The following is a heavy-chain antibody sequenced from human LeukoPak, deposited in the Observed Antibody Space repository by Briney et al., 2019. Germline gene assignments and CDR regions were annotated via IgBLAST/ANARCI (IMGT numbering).Heavy chain of an antibody. CDR3: ARARVNLDY. Sequence: PGGSLRLSCAASGFTFSTYWMTWVRQAPGKALEWVTSIKKDGSEIYYLDSVKGRFIVSRHNAQNSLTLQMNSLRAEDTAVYYCARARVNLDYWGQGTLVTVSS. J-gene: IGHJ4*02. V-gene: IGHV3-7*05. D-gene: IGHD1-14*01. CDR1: GFTFSTYW. CDR2: IKKDGSEI.